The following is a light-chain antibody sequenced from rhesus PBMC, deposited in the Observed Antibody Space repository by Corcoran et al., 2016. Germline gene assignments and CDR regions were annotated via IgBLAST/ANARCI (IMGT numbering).Light chain of an antibody. J-gene: IGKJ4*01. V-gene: IGKV1-22*01. CDR3: QQYSRSPLT. CDR1: QSISSW. CDR2: KAS. Sequence: DIQMTQSPSSLSASVGDTVTITCRASQSISSWLAWYQQNPGKTPKLLNYKASSLQSGVPSRFSGSGSGTDFTLTISSLPSEDFAPYYCQQYSRSPLTFGGGTKVELK.